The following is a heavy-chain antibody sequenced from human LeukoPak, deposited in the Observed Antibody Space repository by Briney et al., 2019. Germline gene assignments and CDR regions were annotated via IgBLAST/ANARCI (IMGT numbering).Heavy chain of an antibody. D-gene: IGHD1-26*01. V-gene: IGHV4-39*07. Sequence: KASETLSLTCTVSAGTISSSSYYWGWIRQPPGKGLEWIGSVYYDGSAYYNPSLKRRVTISVDTSKNQFSLKLNSLTAADTAMYYCARWYTGTGGDDAFDIWGQGTMVTVSS. CDR2: VYYDGSA. CDR1: AGTISSSSYY. J-gene: IGHJ3*02. CDR3: ARWYTGTGGDDAFDI.